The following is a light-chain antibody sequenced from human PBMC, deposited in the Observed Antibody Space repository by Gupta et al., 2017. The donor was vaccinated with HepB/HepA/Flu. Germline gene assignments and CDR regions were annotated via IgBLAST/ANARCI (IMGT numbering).Light chain of an antibody. CDR2: GAS. J-gene: IGKJ1*01. CDR3: QQENDWPRT. V-gene: IGKV3-15*01. Sequence: DIVMTQSPATLSVSPGERATVSCRASPSVSSNLAWFQQKPGQAPGLLLDGASSRATGIPARLSGSGSGTEFTLTITGLQSGDFAVYYCQQENDWPRTFGQGTKVEIK. CDR1: PSVSSN.